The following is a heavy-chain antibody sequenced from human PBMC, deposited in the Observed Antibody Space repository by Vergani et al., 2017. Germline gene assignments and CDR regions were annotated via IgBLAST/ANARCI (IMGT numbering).Heavy chain of an antibody. J-gene: IGHJ4*02. CDR1: GFTFSSYA. D-gene: IGHD3-10*01. CDR3: AKALRGRFGEPGVF. CDR2: ISGSGGST. V-gene: IGHV3-23*01. Sequence: EVQLLESGGGLVQPGGSLRLSCAASGFTFSSYAMSWVRQAPGKGLEWVSAISGSGGSTYYADSVKGRFTISRDNAKNTLYLQMNSLRAEDTAVYYCAKALRGRFGEPGVFGGQGTLVTVSS.